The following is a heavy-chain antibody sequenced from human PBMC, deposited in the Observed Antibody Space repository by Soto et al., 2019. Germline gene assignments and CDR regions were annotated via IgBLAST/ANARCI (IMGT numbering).Heavy chain of an antibody. J-gene: IGHJ4*02. CDR2: LSADGGTR. Sequence: QVQLVESGGGVVQPGRSLRLSCAASGFIFSSYAMQWVRQAPGKGLEWVAVLSADGGTRYYEDSVKGRFTISRDNSKNTLYLEIHSLRTEDTAVYYCAREDYSYELGALDFWGRGTLVTVSS. CDR1: GFIFSSYA. D-gene: IGHD4-4*01. V-gene: IGHV3-30-3*01. CDR3: AREDYSYELGALDF.